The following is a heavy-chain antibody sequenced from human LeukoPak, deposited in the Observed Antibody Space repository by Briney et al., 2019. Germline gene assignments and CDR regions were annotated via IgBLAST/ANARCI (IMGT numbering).Heavy chain of an antibody. CDR1: GFTFSSYA. V-gene: IGHV3-30-3*01. D-gene: IGHD3-3*01. CDR2: ISYDGSNK. J-gene: IGHJ5*02. Sequence: GRSLRLSCAASGFTFSSYAMHWVRQAPGKGLEWVAVISYDGSNKYYADSVKGRFTISRDNSKNTLYLQMNSLRAEDTAVYYCAKARDYDFWSGLFDPWGQGTLVTVSS. CDR3: AKARDYDFWSGLFDP.